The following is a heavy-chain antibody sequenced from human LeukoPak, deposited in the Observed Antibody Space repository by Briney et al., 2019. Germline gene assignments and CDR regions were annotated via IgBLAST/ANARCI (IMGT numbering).Heavy chain of an antibody. CDR2: IRSKTYGGTT. CDR3: TRYSGRTDY. V-gene: IGHV3-49*03. Sequence: GRSQRLSCTSSGFTFGTYAVSWFRQAPGKGREWVAFIRSKTYGGTTEYAASVKGRFTISRDDSKSIAYLQMNSLKTEDTAVYYCTRYSGRTDYWGQGTLVSVSS. CDR1: GFTFGTYA. D-gene: IGHD5-18*01. J-gene: IGHJ4*02.